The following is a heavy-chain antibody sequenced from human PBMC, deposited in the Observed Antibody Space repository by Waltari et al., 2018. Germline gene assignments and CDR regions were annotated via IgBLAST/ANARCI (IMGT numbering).Heavy chain of an antibody. CDR1: GGSFTDNY. Sequence: QVQLEESGPGLVKPSETLSLTCTISGGSFTDNYWSWIRQPPGKGLECIGHIFYTGSITYSPSRESRITISLDRSKNQFSLRLTSVTAADTAIYYCARDPGVVTPWYFDLWGRGTLVTVSS. D-gene: IGHD3-22*01. J-gene: IGHJ2*01. CDR3: ARDPGVVTPWYFDL. V-gene: IGHV4-59*01. CDR2: IFYTGSI.